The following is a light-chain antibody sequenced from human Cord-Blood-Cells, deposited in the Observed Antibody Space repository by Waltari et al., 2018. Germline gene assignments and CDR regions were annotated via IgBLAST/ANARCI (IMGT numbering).Light chain of an antibody. J-gene: IGKJ1*01. CDR1: QSVSSN. Sequence: EIVMTQSPATLSVSPGERATLSCRASQSVSSNLAWYQQKPGQAPRLLLYGASTRATGIPARFSGSGSGKEFTLTISSLQSEDFAVYYCQQYNNWPHTFGQGTKVEIK. CDR2: GAS. V-gene: IGKV3-15*01. CDR3: QQYNNWPHT.